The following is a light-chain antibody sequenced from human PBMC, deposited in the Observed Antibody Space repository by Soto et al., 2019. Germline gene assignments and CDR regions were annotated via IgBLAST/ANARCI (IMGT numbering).Light chain of an antibody. CDR1: QSVSSN. CDR3: QQYNNWPRT. V-gene: IGKV3-15*01. J-gene: IGKJ1*01. CDR2: GAS. Sequence: EIVMTQSLATLSVSQGERATLSCRASQSVSSNLAWYQQKPGQAPRLLIYGASTRATGIPARFSGSGSGTEFTLTISSLQSEDFAVYYCQQYNNWPRTFGQGTKVDI.